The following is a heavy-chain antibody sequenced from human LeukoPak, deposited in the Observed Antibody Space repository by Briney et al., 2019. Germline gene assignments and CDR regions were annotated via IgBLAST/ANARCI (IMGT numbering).Heavy chain of an antibody. CDR1: GFTFSSYG. J-gene: IGHJ6*02. D-gene: IGHD3-22*01. V-gene: IGHV3-33*01. Sequence: GGSLRLSCAASGFTFSSYGMHWVRQAPGKGLEWVAVIWYDGSNKYYADSVKGRFTISRDNPKNTLYLQMNSLRAEDTAVYYCARAPRSDSPYYYYYYGMDVWGQGTTVTVSS. CDR2: IWYDGSNK. CDR3: ARAPRSDSPYYYYYYGMDV.